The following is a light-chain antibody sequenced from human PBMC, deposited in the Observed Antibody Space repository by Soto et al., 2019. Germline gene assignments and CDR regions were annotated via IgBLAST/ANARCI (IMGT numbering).Light chain of an antibody. V-gene: IGKV3-15*01. CDR3: QQCRNWPLT. Sequence: TQTKSLGEGATLSCKSSQNVYNNLAWYQQRPGQPPRLLIYDASTRATGISARLSGSGYGTEFTLTISSLQSEDFAVYFCQQCRNWPLTFGGGTKV. CDR1: QNVYNN. J-gene: IGKJ4*01. CDR2: DAS.